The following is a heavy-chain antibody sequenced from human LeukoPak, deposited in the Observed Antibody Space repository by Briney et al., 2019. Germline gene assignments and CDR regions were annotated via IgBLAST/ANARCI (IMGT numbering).Heavy chain of an antibody. CDR2: ISGSGGST. CDR3: AKVDDFWSGSDY. Sequence: PGGSLRLSCAASGFTFSSYAMSWVRQAPGKGLEWVSAISGSGGSTYYADSVKGRFPISRDNSKNTLYLQMNSLRAEDTAVYYCAKVDDFWSGSDYWGQGTLVTVSS. CDR1: GFTFSSYA. V-gene: IGHV3-23*01. D-gene: IGHD3-3*01. J-gene: IGHJ4*02.